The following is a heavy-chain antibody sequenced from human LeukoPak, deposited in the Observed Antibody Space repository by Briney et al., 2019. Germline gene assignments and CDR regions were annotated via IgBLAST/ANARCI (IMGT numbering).Heavy chain of an antibody. CDR2: INTGNGNT. Sequence: ASVKVSCKASGYTFTTYAIHWVRQAPGQRLEWMGWINTGNGNTKHSQNFQGRVTITRDTSASTAYMELSSLRSEDTAVYYCARHSLTYPAGFDYWGQGTLVTASS. CDR1: GYTFTTYA. V-gene: IGHV1-3*04. J-gene: IGHJ4*02. CDR3: ARHSLTYPAGFDY. D-gene: IGHD2/OR15-2a*01.